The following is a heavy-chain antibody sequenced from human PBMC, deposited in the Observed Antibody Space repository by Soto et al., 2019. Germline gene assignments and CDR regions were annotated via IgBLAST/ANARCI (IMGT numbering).Heavy chain of an antibody. CDR1: GGSISSGGYY. CDR3: ARDGGSYSSSWYRGEYYYYGMDV. CDR2: IYYSGST. Sequence: ASETLSLTCTVSGGSISSGGYYWRWIRQHPGKGLEWIGYIYYSGSTYYNPSLKSRVTISVDTSKNQFSLKLSSVTAADTAVYYCARDGGSYSSSWYRGEYYYYGMDVWGQGTTVTVSS. V-gene: IGHV4-31*03. D-gene: IGHD6-13*01. J-gene: IGHJ6*02.